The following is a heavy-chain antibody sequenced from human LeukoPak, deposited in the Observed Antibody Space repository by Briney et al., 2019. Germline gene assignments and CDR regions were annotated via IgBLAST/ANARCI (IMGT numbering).Heavy chain of an antibody. J-gene: IGHJ4*01. CDR2: ISYDGSNK. D-gene: IGHD5-18*01. V-gene: IGHV3-30-3*01. Sequence: GGSLRLSCAASGFTFSSYAMHWVRQAPGKGLEWVAVISYDGSNKYYADSVKGRFTISRDNSKNTLYLQMNSLRAEDTAVYYCARDARIQLWFNTDYAGQATLVT. CDR1: GFTFSSYA. CDR3: ARDARIQLWFNTDY.